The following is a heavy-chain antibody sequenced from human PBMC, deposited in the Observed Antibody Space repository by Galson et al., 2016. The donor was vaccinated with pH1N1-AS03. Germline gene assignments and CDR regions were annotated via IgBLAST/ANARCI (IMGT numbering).Heavy chain of an antibody. Sequence: LSLTCTLSGDSIGGYYWSWVRQPAGEGLQWLGRMYASGDTLYNPSLKSRLTMSVDTSKNHFSLKLNSVTAADTAVYYCARERQWVSGDSGPRYGMDVWGQGTTVTVS. J-gene: IGHJ6*02. D-gene: IGHD3-10*02. CDR1: GDSIGGYY. CDR3: ARERQWVSGDSGPRYGMDV. V-gene: IGHV4-4*07. CDR2: MYASGDT.